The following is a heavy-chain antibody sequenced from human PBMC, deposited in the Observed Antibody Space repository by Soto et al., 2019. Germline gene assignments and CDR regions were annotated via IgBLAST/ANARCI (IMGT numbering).Heavy chain of an antibody. CDR3: ARPLAKYCNIGRCYGLDH. V-gene: IGHV3-30-3*01. CDR1: GFTFSDYA. J-gene: IGHJ4*02. Sequence: SLRLSCAVSGFTFSDYAMHWVRQAPGKGLEWVAFISYDGSNRYYADSAKGRFTISRDDSKNTVFLQMNSLRPEDTAVYYCARPLAKYCNIGRCYGLDHWGPGSLVTVSS. D-gene: IGHD2-15*01. CDR2: ISYDGSNR.